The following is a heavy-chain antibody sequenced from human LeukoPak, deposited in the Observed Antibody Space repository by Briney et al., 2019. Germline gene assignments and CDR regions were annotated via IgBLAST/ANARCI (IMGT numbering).Heavy chain of an antibody. CDR2: ISSSGSTI. J-gene: IGHJ4*02. Sequence: GGSLRLSCAASGFTFSSYEMNWVRQAPGKGLEWVSYISSSGSTIYYADSVKGRFTISRDNAKNSLYLQMNSLRAEDTAVYYCAREYSWSYYVSDYWGQGTLVTVSS. CDR1: GFTFSSYE. V-gene: IGHV3-48*03. D-gene: IGHD1-26*01. CDR3: AREYSWSYYVSDY.